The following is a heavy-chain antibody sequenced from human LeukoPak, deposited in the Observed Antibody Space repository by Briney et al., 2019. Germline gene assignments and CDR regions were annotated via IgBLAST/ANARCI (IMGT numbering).Heavy chain of an antibody. D-gene: IGHD2-15*01. CDR3: ARVSCSGGSCLSYYYYGMDV. CDR1: GFTFDDYA. J-gene: IGHJ6*02. V-gene: IGHV3-9*01. Sequence: GGSLRLSCAASGFTFDDYAMHWVRQAPGKGLEWVSGISWNSGSIGYADSVKGRFTISRDNAKNSLYLQMNSLRAEDTAVYYCARVSCSGGSCLSYYYYGMDVWGQGTTVTVSS. CDR2: ISWNSGSI.